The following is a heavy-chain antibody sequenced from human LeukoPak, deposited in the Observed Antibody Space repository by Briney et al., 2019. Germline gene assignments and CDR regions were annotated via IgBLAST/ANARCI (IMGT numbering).Heavy chain of an antibody. J-gene: IGHJ4*02. CDR1: GGSISSYY. Sequence: PSETLSLTCTVSGGSISSYYWSWIRQPPGKGLEWIGYIYYSGSTNYNPSLKSRVTISVDTSKNQFSLKLSSVTAADTAVYYCASNGRYSSGWYGFEYWGQGTLVTVSS. CDR2: IYYSGST. CDR3: ASNGRYSSGWYGFEY. D-gene: IGHD6-19*01. V-gene: IGHV4-59*01.